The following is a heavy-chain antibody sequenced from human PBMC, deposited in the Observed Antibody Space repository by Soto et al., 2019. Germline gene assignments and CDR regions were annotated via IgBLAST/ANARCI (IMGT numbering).Heavy chain of an antibody. CDR3: ARSGWIQLWPSYYYYYYYMDV. J-gene: IGHJ6*03. D-gene: IGHD5-18*01. CDR1: GFTFSSYG. V-gene: IGHV3-33*01. Sequence: GGFLRLSCAASGFTFSSYGMHWVRQAPGKGLEWVAVIWYDGSNKYYADSVKGRFTISRDNSKNTLYLQMNSLRAEDTAVYYCARSGWIQLWPSYYYYYYYMDVWGKGTTVNVSS. CDR2: IWYDGSNK.